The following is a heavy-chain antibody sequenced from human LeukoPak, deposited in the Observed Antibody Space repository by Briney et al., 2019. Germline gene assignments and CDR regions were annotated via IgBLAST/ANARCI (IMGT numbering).Heavy chain of an antibody. CDR3: ARSPVGKHGYFDL. Sequence: SETLSLTCTVSGGSISSYYWSWIRQPPGKGLEWIGYIHYSGSTSYNPSLKSRVTISVDTSKNQFSLKLSSVTAADTAVYYCARSPVGKHGYFDLWGRGTLVTVSS. CDR2: IHYSGST. J-gene: IGHJ2*01. CDR1: GGSISSYY. V-gene: IGHV4-59*12. D-gene: IGHD2-21*01.